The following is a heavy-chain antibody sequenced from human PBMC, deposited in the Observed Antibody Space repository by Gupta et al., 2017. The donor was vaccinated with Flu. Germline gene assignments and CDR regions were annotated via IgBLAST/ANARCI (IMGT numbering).Heavy chain of an antibody. CDR2: IYRSGIT. CDR3: ARDRGYDFWSGPTDY. Sequence: QVQLQESGPGLVKPSETLSLTCAFSGSSISSGYYCGCIRRPPGKGLGWFGSIYRSGITYYNPSLKSRVTISVDTTKNQFSLKLSTVTAADTAVYYCARDRGYDFWSGPTDYWGQGTLVTVSS. V-gene: IGHV4-38-2*02. D-gene: IGHD3-3*01. CDR1: GSSISSGYY. J-gene: IGHJ4*02.